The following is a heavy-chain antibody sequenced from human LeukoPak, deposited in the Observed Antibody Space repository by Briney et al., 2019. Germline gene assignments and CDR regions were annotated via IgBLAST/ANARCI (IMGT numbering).Heavy chain of an antibody. J-gene: IGHJ4*02. Sequence: GGSLRLSCAASGFTFSNYWMGWVRQPPGKGLQWVSSISSSSSYIYYADSVKGRFTISRDNAKNSLYLQMNSLRAEDTAVYYCARSVAVSEPFDYWGQGTLVTVSS. CDR2: ISSSSSYI. CDR1: GFTFSNYW. V-gene: IGHV3-21*01. D-gene: IGHD1-14*01. CDR3: ARSVAVSEPFDY.